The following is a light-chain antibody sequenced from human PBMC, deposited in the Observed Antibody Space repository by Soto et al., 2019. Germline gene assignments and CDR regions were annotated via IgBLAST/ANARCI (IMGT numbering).Light chain of an antibody. CDR1: QSVSGY. V-gene: IGKV3-11*01. CDR3: QQRCDCPLT. CDR2: DVS. J-gene: IGKJ4*02. Sequence: VLTQSPAPLYLSPGERATLSCRASQSVSGYLAWYQQKPGQAPRLLIYDVSNRATGIPARFSGSGSGTDVTLAISSREREDFAVYYCQQRCDCPLTCGGETRLEIK.